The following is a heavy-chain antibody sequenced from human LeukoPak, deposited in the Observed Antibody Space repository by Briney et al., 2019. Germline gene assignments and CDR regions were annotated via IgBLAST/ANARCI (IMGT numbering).Heavy chain of an antibody. D-gene: IGHD2-21*01. CDR3: AKGSPHIVVVIAKTPPDY. CDR2: IYSGGST. Sequence: GGSLRLSCAASGFTVSSNYMSWVRQAPGKGLEWVSVIYSGGSTYYADSVKGRFTISRDNSKNTLYLQMNSLRAEDTAVYYCAKGSPHIVVVIAKTPPDYWGQGTLVTVSS. J-gene: IGHJ4*02. V-gene: IGHV3-53*01. CDR1: GFTVSSNY.